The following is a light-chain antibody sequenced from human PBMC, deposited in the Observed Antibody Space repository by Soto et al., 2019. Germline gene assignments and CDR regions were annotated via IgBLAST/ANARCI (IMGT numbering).Light chain of an antibody. CDR3: CSYTTSNTRQIV. V-gene: IGLV2-14*01. CDR2: DVS. CDR1: SSDVVGYNY. J-gene: IGLJ1*01. Sequence: QSVLTQPASVSGSPGQSITISCTGTSSDVVGYNYVSWYQQHPGKAPKFMIYDVSNRPSGVSNRFSGSKSGNTASLTISGLQAEDAADYYCCSYTTSNTRQIVFGTGTKVTVL.